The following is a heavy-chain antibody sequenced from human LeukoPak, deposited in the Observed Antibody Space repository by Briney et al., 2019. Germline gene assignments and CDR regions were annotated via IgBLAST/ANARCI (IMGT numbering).Heavy chain of an antibody. Sequence: ASVKVSCKASGYTFTSYYMHWVRQTPGQGLEWLGIINPSGGSTSYAQKFQGRVTMTRDTSTSTVYMELSSLRSEDTAVYYCARDAASSTADGWFDPWGQGTLVTVSS. CDR3: ARDAASSTADGWFDP. CDR1: GYTFTSYY. V-gene: IGHV1-46*01. J-gene: IGHJ5*02. CDR2: INPSGGST. D-gene: IGHD6-25*01.